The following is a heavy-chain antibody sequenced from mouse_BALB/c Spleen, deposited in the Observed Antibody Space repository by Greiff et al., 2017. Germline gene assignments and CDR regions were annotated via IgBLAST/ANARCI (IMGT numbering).Heavy chain of an antibody. CDR3: AREGYGSSPYWYFDV. D-gene: IGHD1-1*01. V-gene: IGHV5-6-5*01. Sequence: EVKLMESGGGLVKPGGSLKLSCAASGFTFSSYAMSWVRQTTEKRLEWVASISSGGSTYYPDSVKGRFTISRDNARNILYLQMSSLRSEDTAMYYGAREGYGSSPYWYFDVWGAGTTVTVSS. CDR2: ISSGGST. J-gene: IGHJ1*01. CDR1: GFTFSSYA.